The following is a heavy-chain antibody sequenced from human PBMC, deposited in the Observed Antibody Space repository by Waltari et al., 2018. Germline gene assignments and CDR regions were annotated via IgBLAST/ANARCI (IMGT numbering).Heavy chain of an antibody. V-gene: IGHV3-53*01. J-gene: IGHJ4*02. CDR1: GFTVSSNS. Sequence: EVQLVESGGGVIQPGGSLILACAASGFTVSSNSRTWVRQAPGKGLEWVSVIYSGGTTYYADSVKGRFTISRDNSKNTVYLQLNSLTVEDTAVYYCAREHYGGGFWGQGTLVTVSS. CDR3: AREHYGGGF. CDR2: IYSGGTT. D-gene: IGHD4-17*01.